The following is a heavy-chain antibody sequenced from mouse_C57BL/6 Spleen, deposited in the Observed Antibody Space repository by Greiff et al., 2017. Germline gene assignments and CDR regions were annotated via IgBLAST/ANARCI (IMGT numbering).Heavy chain of an antibody. J-gene: IGHJ4*01. Sequence: VKLQESGAELVRPGALVKLSCKASGYTFTDYYINWVKQRPGQGLEWIARIYPGSGNTYYNEKFKGKATLTAEKSSSTAYMQLSSLTSEDSAVYFCARSYYSNYGRMDYWGQGTSVTVSS. D-gene: IGHD2-5*01. CDR1: GYTFTDYY. CDR2: IYPGSGNT. V-gene: IGHV1-76*01. CDR3: ARSYYSNYGRMDY.